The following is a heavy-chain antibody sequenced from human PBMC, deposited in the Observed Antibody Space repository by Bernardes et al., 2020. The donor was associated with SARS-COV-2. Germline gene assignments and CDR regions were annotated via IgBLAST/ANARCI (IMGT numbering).Heavy chain of an antibody. Sequence: SETLSLTCTVSGASISSSNYYWGWIRQPPGKGLEWIGSIYSSGSSYYNPSLQSRVMGSVDTSRNQFSLRLSFVTAADTAVYHCAGSSCGIDCYIGGLRSWDYGMDVWGQGTTVTVSS. V-gene: IGHV4-39*01. CDR1: GASISSSNYY. CDR3: AGSSCGIDCYIGGLRSWDYGMDV. J-gene: IGHJ6*02. D-gene: IGHD2-21*02. CDR2: IYSSGSS.